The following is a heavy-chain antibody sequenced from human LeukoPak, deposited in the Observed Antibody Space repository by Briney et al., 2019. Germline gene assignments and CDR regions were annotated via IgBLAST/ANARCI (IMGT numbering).Heavy chain of an antibody. J-gene: IGHJ4*02. V-gene: IGHV4-59*01. CDR1: GGSISSYY. CDR2: IYYSGST. Sequence: SETLSLTCTVSGGSISSYYWSWIRQPPRKGLEWIGYIYYSGSTNYNPSLKSRVTISVDTSKNQFSLKLSSVTAADTAAYYCARWAGKSYFDYWGQGTLVTVSS. D-gene: IGHD1-14*01. CDR3: ARWAGKSYFDY.